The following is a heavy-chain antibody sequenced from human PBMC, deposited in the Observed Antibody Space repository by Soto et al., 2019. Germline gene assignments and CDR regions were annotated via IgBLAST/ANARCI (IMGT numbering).Heavy chain of an antibody. CDR1: GGSVSSGAYY. CDR2: IYYTGTT. D-gene: IGHD1-26*01. V-gene: IGHV4-39*01. J-gene: IGHJ5*02. Sequence: SETLSLTCTVSGGSVSSGAYYWGWIRQPPGKGLEWIGNIYYTGTTYYNPSLKSRVTISVDTSKNQFSLKLNSVAAADTTVYYCARQANSGTYDHWGQGTLVTVS. CDR3: ARQANSGTYDH.